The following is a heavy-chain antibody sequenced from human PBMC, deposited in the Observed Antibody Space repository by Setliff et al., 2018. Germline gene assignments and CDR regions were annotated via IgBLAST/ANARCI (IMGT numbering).Heavy chain of an antibody. Sequence: GASVKVSCKASGGTFSSYGIAWVRQAPGQGLEWMGGIMAIFGPANYAQMFQGRVTIATAESTSTSYMELSSLRSEDTALYYCARRDQAGFFDYWGQGTLVTVSS. V-gene: IGHV1-69*05. J-gene: IGHJ4*02. CDR2: IMAIFGPA. CDR3: ARRDQAGFFDY. CDR1: GGTFSSYG. D-gene: IGHD2-2*01.